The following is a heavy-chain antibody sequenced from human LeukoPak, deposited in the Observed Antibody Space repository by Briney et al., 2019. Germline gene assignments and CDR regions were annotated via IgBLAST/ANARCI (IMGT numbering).Heavy chain of an antibody. D-gene: IGHD3-16*01. V-gene: IGHV1-46*01. J-gene: IGHJ4*02. CDR3: ARVRRFLWLYDY. CDR2: INPSGGST. CDR1: GYTFTGYY. Sequence: ASVKVSCKASGYTFTGYYMHWVRQAPGQGLEWMGWINPSGGSTSYAQKFQGRVTMTRDTSTSTVYMELSSLRSEDTAVYYCARVRRFLWLYDYWGQGTLVTVSS.